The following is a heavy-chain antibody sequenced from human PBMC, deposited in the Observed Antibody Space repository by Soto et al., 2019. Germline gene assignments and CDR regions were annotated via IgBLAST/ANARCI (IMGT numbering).Heavy chain of an antibody. J-gene: IGHJ6*03. CDR1: GYTFTGYY. CDR2: INPNSGGT. CDR3: ARGDSIVVVVAANDCYMDV. D-gene: IGHD2-15*01. Sequence: ASVKVSCKASGYTFTGYYMHWVRHAPGQGLEWMGWINPNSGGTNYAQKFQGWVTMTRDTSISTAYMELSRLRSDDTAVYYCARGDSIVVVVAANDCYMDVWGKGTTVTVSS. V-gene: IGHV1-2*04.